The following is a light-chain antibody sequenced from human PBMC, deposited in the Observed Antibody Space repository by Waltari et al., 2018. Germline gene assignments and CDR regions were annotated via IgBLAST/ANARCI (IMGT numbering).Light chain of an antibody. CDR1: ENVNNF. CDR2: KTS. J-gene: IGKJ3*01. V-gene: IGKV1-39*01. Sequence: DIQMTHSPSSLSASVGDRVTISCRASENVNNFLNWYQQKPGKAPKLLIYKTSTVQTGVPSRFSGSGSGTDYTFTISSLQSEDVATYYCQHAYATPFTFGPGTKLDI. CDR3: QHAYATPFT.